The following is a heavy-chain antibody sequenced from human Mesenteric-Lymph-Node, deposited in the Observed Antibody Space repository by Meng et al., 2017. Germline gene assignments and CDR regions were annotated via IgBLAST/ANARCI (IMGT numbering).Heavy chain of an antibody. V-gene: IGHV4-39*07. Sequence: SETLSLTCTVSGGSISISNYYWSWLRQPPGKGLEWLGNIHYSGSTNYNPSLKSRVTISVDTSKNQFSLKLSSVTAADTAVYYCARDRPCGGDCYSEVWFDPWGQGTLVTVSS. CDR1: GGSISISNYY. CDR2: IHYSGST. J-gene: IGHJ5*02. CDR3: ARDRPCGGDCYSEVWFDP. D-gene: IGHD2-21*02.